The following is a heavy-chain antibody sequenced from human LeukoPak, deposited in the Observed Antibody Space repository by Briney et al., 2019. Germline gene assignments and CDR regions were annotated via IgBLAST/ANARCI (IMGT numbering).Heavy chain of an antibody. CDR3: ARESAARAYDI. CDR2: IYTSGST. D-gene: IGHD6-25*01. J-gene: IGHJ3*02. CDR1: GGSMTSYY. V-gene: IGHV4-4*07. Sequence: SETLPLTCNVYGGSMTSYYWSWIRKPAGKGLEWIGRIYTSGSTNYSPSLRSRVAMSVDTSNNHFSLNLSSVTAADTAVYYCARESAARAYDIWGQGTMVTVSS.